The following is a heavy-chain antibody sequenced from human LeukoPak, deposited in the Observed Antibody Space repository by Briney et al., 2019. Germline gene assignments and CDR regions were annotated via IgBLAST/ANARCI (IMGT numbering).Heavy chain of an antibody. Sequence: SETLSLTCAVYGGSFSGYYWSWIRQPPGKGLEWIGEINQSGSTNYNPSLKSRVTISVDTSKKQFSLKLSSVTAADTAVYYCARVKDCSTTTSCYDYWGQGILVTVSS. CDR1: GGSFSGYY. CDR3: ARVKDCSTTTSCYDY. D-gene: IGHD2-2*01. CDR2: INQSGST. J-gene: IGHJ4*02. V-gene: IGHV4-34*01.